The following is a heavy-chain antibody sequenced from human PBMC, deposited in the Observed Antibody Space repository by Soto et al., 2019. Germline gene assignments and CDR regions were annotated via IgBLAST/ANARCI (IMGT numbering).Heavy chain of an antibody. J-gene: IGHJ5*02. CDR1: GYTFTRYT. D-gene: IGHD2-15*01. CDR3: ARGIATGQLDP. Sequence: ASVEVSCRASGYTFTRYTMNWVRQAPGQRLEWMGWINPDNGNTKSSQKFQDRVIITRDTSASTAYMDLSSLRSEDTAVYYCARGIATGQLDPWGQGTLVTVSS. CDR2: INPDNGNT. V-gene: IGHV1-3*01.